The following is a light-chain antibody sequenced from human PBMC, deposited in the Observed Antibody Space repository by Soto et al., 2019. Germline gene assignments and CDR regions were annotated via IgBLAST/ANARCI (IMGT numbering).Light chain of an antibody. CDR1: QGISNY. Sequence: DIQMTQSPSSLSASIGDRVTITCRASQGISNYLAWYQEKPGKAPELLIYHASTLQSGVPSRFSGSGSGTDFTLTISSLQPEDVATYYCQNYNNCLFTFGPGTKVDIK. CDR3: QNYNNCLFT. J-gene: IGKJ3*01. V-gene: IGKV1-27*01. CDR2: HAS.